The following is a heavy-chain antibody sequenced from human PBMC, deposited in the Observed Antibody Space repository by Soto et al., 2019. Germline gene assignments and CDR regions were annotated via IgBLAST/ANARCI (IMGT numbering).Heavy chain of an antibody. CDR3: ATWHEREHAYDV. Sequence: DVQLVESGGGLIQPGESLRLSCAAFGLTISGKTCVAWVRQAPGKGLEWVSALYDVDGSFYADSVKGRFTTSSDSSKTTVYLQMNDLRPDDTAVYYCATWHEREHAYDVWGQGTTVTVSS. CDR2: LYDVDGS. D-gene: IGHD1-1*01. J-gene: IGHJ3*01. CDR1: GLTISGKTC. V-gene: IGHV3-53*01.